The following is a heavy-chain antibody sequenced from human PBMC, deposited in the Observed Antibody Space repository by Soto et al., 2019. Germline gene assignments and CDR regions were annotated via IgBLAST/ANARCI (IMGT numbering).Heavy chain of an antibody. J-gene: IGHJ6*02. V-gene: IGHV3-33*01. CDR1: GFTFSSYG. CDR2: IWYDGSNK. D-gene: IGHD3-3*01. Sequence: PGGSLRLSCAASGFTFSSYGMHWARQAPGKGLEWVAVIWYDGSNKYYADSVKGRFTISRDNSKNTLYLQMNSLRAEDTAVYYCARDAGRFLEWFSPTYYGMDVWGQGTTVTVSS. CDR3: ARDAGRFLEWFSPTYYGMDV.